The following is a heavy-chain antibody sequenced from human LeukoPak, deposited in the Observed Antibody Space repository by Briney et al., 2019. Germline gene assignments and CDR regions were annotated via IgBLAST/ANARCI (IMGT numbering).Heavy chain of an antibody. D-gene: IGHD2-15*01. CDR2: IKQDGSEK. CDR1: GFTFSNYW. J-gene: IGHJ4*02. Sequence: GGSLRLSCAASGFTFSNYWMSWVRQAPGKGLEWVANIKQDGSEKYYVDSVKGRFTISRDNDKNSQYLQMNSLRAEDTAVYYCARGCSGGSCYDYWGQGTLVTVSS. V-gene: IGHV3-7*05. CDR3: ARGCSGGSCYDY.